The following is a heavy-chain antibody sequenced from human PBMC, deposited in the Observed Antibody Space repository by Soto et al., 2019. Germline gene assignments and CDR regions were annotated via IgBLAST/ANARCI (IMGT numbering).Heavy chain of an antibody. CDR2: TYYRSKWYN. Sequence: PSQTLSLTCAISVDSVSSDSAAWDLIRQSPSRGLEWLGRTYYRSKWYNDYAVSVKSRITINPDTSKNQFSLQLNSVTPEDTAVYYCARELELPGDYHYGMDVWGQGTTVTVSS. J-gene: IGHJ6*02. CDR1: VDSVSSDSAA. D-gene: IGHD1-7*01. V-gene: IGHV6-1*01. CDR3: ARELELPGDYHYGMDV.